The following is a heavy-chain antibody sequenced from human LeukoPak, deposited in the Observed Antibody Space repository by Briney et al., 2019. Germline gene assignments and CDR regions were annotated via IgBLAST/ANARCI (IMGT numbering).Heavy chain of an antibody. Sequence: ASMTVSCKASGYTFTGYYMHWVRQAPGQGLEWMGWINPNSGGTNYAQKFQGRVTMTRDTSISTAYMELSRLRSDDTAVYYCARDLDELAAAGPSGYYYGMDVWGQGTTVTVSS. D-gene: IGHD6-13*01. CDR3: ARDLDELAAAGPSGYYYGMDV. J-gene: IGHJ6*02. V-gene: IGHV1-2*02. CDR1: GYTFTGYY. CDR2: INPNSGGT.